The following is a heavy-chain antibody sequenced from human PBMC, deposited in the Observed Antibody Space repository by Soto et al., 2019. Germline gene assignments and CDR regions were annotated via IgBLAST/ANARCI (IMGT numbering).Heavy chain of an antibody. V-gene: IGHV3-49*03. CDR1: GFTFGDYA. Sequence: GGSLRLSCTASGFTFGDYAMSWFRQAPGKGLEWVGFIRSKAYGGTTEYAASVKGRFTISRDDSKSIAYLQMNSLKTEDTAVYYCTRVELGGRGVLMVYAAFDYWGQGTLVTVSS. J-gene: IGHJ4*02. CDR2: IRSKAYGGTT. D-gene: IGHD2-8*01. CDR3: TRVELGGRGVLMVYAAFDY.